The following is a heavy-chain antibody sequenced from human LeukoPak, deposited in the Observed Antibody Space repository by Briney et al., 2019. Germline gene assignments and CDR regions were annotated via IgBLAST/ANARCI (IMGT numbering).Heavy chain of an antibody. CDR3: AREVDSVFH. CDR2: IYYSGST. J-gene: IGHJ4*02. V-gene: IGHV4-39*07. CDR1: GGSISSSSYY. D-gene: IGHD2-8*01. Sequence: SETLSLTCTVSGGSISSSSYYWGWIRQPPGKGLEWIGSIYYSGSTYYNPSLKSRVTISVDTSKNQFSLKLSSVTAADTAVYYCAREVDSVFHWGQGTLVTVSS.